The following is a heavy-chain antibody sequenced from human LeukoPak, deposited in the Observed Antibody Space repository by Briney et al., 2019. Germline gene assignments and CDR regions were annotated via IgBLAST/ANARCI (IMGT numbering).Heavy chain of an antibody. D-gene: IGHD2-2*01. CDR2: IYYSGST. V-gene: IGHV4-31*03. Sequence: SQTLSLTCTVSGGSISSGGYYWSWIRQHPGKGLEWIGYIYYSGSTYYNPSLKSRVTISVDTSKNQFSLHLNSVTPEDTAVYYCARRLTQYDCFDPWGQGILVTVSS. CDR1: GGSISSGGYY. CDR3: ARRLTQYDCFDP. J-gene: IGHJ5*02.